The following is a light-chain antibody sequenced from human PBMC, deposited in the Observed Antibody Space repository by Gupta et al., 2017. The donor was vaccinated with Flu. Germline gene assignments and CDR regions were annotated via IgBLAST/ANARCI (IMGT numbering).Light chain of an antibody. CDR1: SGHSSYA. J-gene: IGLJ1*01. CDR3: QTWGTGIRV. V-gene: IGLV4-69*01. CDR2: VNSAGSH. Sequence: SGHSSYAIAWHQQQPEKGPRYLMKVNSAGSHTKGDGIPDRFSGSSSGAERYLTISSLQSEDEADYYCQTWGTGIRVFGTGTKVTVL.